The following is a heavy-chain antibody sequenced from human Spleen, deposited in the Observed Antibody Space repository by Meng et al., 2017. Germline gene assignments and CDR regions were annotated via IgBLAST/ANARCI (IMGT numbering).Heavy chain of an antibody. V-gene: IGHV1-3*01. D-gene: IGHD3-22*01. CDR2: INAGNGNT. CDR3: ARGTYYYDSSGYLWFDP. CDR1: GYTFTSYA. Sequence: VRRVRSGAEVKKPGSSVKVSCKASGYTFTSYAMHWVRQAPGQRLEWMGWINAGNGNTKYSQKFQGRVTITRDTSASTAYMELSSLRSEDTAVYYCARGTYYYDSSGYLWFDPWGQGTLVTVSS. J-gene: IGHJ5*02.